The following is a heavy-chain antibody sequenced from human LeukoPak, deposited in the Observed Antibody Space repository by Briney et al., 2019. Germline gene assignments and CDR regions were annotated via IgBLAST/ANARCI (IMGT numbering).Heavy chain of an antibody. J-gene: IGHJ4*02. V-gene: IGHV3-21*01. CDR2: ISSSSSYT. D-gene: IGHD3-10*01. CDR1: GFTLSSYS. CDR3: ARWYYYGSGSYIDY. Sequence: PGGSLRLSCAASGFTLSSYSMNWVRQAPGKGLEWVSCISSSSSYTYYADSVKGRFTISRDNAKNSLYLQMNSLRAEDTAVYYCARWYYYGSGSYIDYWGQGTLVTVAS.